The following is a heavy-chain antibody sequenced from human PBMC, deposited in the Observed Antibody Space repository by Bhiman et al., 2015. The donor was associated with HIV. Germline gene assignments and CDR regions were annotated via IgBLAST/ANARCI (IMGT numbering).Heavy chain of an antibody. J-gene: IGHJ6*03. CDR2: ISGSGSTI. V-gene: IGHV3-48*03. D-gene: IGHD1-26*01. CDR1: GFIFSSYE. Sequence: EVQLVESGGGLVQPGGSLRLSCAASGFIFSSYEMNWVRQAPGKGLEWVSYISGSGSTIYYADSVKGRFTISRDNSKNTLYLQMNSLTPADTAVYYCARDRVGAIVFYMDVWGKGTTVTVSS. CDR3: ARDRVGAIVFYMDV.